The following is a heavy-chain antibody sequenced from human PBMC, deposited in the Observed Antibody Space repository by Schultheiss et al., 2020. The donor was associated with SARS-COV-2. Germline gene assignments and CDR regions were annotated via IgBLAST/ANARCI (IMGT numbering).Heavy chain of an antibody. CDR1: GFTFSSYS. J-gene: IGHJ4*02. D-gene: IGHD3-22*01. Sequence: GESLKISCAASGFTFSSYSMNWVRQAPGKGLEWVSSISSSSSYIYYADSVKGRFTISRDNAKNSLYLQMNSLRAEDTAVYYCAREVGYYDSSGYSPPLTFDYWGQGTLVTVSS. CDR3: AREVGYYDSSGYSPPLTFDY. CDR2: ISSSSSYI. V-gene: IGHV3-21*01.